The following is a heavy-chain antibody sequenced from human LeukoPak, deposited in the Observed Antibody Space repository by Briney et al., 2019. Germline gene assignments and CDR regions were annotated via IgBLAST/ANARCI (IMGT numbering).Heavy chain of an antibody. Sequence: SGGSLRLSCAASGFTFSSYAMSWVRQAPGKGLEWVSAISGSGGSTYYADSVKGRFTISRDNSKNTLYLQMNSLRAEDTAVYYCAKVAGRLTSGYYPPGDFDYWGQGTLVTVSS. J-gene: IGHJ4*02. CDR3: AKVAGRLTSGYYPPGDFDY. CDR1: GFTFSSYA. V-gene: IGHV3-23*01. CDR2: ISGSGGST. D-gene: IGHD3-22*01.